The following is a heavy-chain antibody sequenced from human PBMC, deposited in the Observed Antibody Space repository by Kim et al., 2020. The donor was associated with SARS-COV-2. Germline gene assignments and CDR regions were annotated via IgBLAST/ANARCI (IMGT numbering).Heavy chain of an antibody. V-gene: IGHV4-39*07. Sequence: SETLSLTCTVSGDSISSSSYYWGWIRQPPGKGLEWTGNIYYSGTTYYNPSLKSRVTVSVDTSKNQFSLHLTSVTAAAAAVYYCARGGRFNFDSWGQGTL. CDR1: GDSISSSSYY. CDR3: ARGGRFNFDS. D-gene: IGHD3-16*01. J-gene: IGHJ4*02. CDR2: IYYSGTT.